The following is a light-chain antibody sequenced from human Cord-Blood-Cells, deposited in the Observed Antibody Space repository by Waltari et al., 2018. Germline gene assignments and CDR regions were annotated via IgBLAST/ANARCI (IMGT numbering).Light chain of an antibody. CDR1: QSIRSY. CDR3: QQSYSTPLT. Sequence: DIHMTQSPSSLSASVGDRVTLTCRASQSIRSYLNWYQQKPGTAPKILIYAASSLQSGGPSRFSGSGSGTDFTLTISSLQPEDFATYYCQQSYSTPLTFGGGTKVEIK. J-gene: IGKJ4*01. CDR2: AAS. V-gene: IGKV1-39*01.